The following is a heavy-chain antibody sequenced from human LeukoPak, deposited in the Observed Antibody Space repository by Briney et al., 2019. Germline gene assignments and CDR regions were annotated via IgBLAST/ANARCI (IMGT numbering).Heavy chain of an antibody. V-gene: IGHV3-23*01. CDR2: ISNDGGST. CDR3: AKGSSGYFADL. D-gene: IGHD3-22*01. Sequence: PGGSLRLSCTASGFIFNNFGLMWVRQAPGKGLEWVSAISNDGGSTTYADFVKGRFTISRDNSKNTLFLQMNSLRAEDTALYYCAKGSSGYFADLWGQGTLVTVSS. CDR1: GFIFNNFG. J-gene: IGHJ4*02.